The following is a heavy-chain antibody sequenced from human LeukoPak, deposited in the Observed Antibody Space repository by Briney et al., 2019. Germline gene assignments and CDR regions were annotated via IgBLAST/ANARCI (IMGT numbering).Heavy chain of an antibody. CDR3: AAYHASGTFGYFQH. D-gene: IGHD1-7*01. J-gene: IGHJ1*01. Sequence: GGSLRLSCAASGFTFSGYGMHWVRQAPGKGLEWLAVISYDGSNKYFADSVEGRLVVSRDNSNNTLYLHMNTLRPDDTAIYYCAAYHASGTFGYFQHWGQGTLVTVSS. CDR2: ISYDGSNK. V-gene: IGHV3-30*03. CDR1: GFTFSGYG.